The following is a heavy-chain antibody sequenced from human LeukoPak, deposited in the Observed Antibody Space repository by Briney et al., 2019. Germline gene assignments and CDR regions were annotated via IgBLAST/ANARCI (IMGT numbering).Heavy chain of an antibody. CDR1: GFTVSTSY. CDR2: IYGGGST. Sequence: PGGSLRLSCTASGFTVSTSYRNWVLQAPGKGLEWVSVIYGGGSTYYADSVRGRFTISRDNSKNTLYLQMNSLRAEDTALYFCARGYSSRLRLFWGRGTLVTVSS. V-gene: IGHV3-53*01. D-gene: IGHD5-18*01. J-gene: IGHJ4*02. CDR3: ARGYSSRLRLF.